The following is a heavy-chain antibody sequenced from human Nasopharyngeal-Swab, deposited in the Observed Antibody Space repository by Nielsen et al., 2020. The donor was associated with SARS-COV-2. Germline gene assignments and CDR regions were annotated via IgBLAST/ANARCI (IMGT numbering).Heavy chain of an antibody. V-gene: IGHV4-59*08. CDR2: MYNSGTT. Sequence: SETLSLTCTVSGASFSSYYWSWIRQPPGKGLEWIGYMYNSGTTKYNPSLKSRFTISVDTSKNQVSLKVSSVTAADTAVYYCARVPSSGGWYMDVWGKGTTVTVSS. D-gene: IGHD2-15*01. CDR1: GASFSSYY. J-gene: IGHJ6*03. CDR3: ARVPSSGGWYMDV.